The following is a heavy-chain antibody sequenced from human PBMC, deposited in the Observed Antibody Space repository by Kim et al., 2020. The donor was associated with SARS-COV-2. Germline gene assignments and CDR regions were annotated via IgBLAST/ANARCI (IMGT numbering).Heavy chain of an antibody. Sequence: GGSLRLSCAASGFTFSRPGMKCARQAPGKGLEWVADIKEDGSKKYYVDSVKGRFTISRDNFKNTLYLQMNSLRAEDTAVYYCTRAARCAADLWG. CDR1: GFTFSRPG. J-gene: IGHJ6*01. V-gene: IGHV3-7*01. CDR3: TRAARCAADL. D-gene: IGHD2-8*01. CDR2: IKEDGSKK.